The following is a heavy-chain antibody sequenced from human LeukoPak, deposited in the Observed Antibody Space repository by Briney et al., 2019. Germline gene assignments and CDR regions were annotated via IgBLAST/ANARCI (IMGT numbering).Heavy chain of an antibody. CDR1: GGSISSYY. CDR2: IHYIGST. CDR3: ARVPYDSSGYYGYGAFDI. Sequence: SETLSLTCTVSGGSISSYYWSWIRQPPGKGLEWIGYIHYIGSTNYNPSLKSRVTISVDTSKNQFSLRLSSVTAADTAVYYCARVPYDSSGYYGYGAFDIWGQGTMVTVSS. D-gene: IGHD3-22*01. J-gene: IGHJ3*02. V-gene: IGHV4-59*01.